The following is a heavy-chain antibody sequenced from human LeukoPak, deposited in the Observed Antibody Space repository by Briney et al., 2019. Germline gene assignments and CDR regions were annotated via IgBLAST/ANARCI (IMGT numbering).Heavy chain of an antibody. J-gene: IGHJ4*02. CDR1: GFTFSTCS. CDR2: IGSSDSTI. D-gene: IGHD6-19*01. Sequence: PGGSLRLSCAASGFTFSTCSMNWVRQAPGKGLEWVSYIGSSDSTIYYADSVKGRFTISRDNAKNSLSLQMNSLRADDTAVYYCARAVAGLRHFDYWGQGTLVTVSS. CDR3: ARAVAGLRHFDY. V-gene: IGHV3-48*01.